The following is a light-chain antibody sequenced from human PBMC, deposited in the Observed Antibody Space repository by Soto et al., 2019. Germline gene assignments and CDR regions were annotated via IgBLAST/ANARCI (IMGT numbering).Light chain of an antibody. Sequence: DIQMTQSPSAMSASVGDRVTITCRASQGISNYLAWFQQKPGKVPKRLIYAASSLQSGVPSRFSGSGSGTEFTLTXXXXXXXXXXXXXCLQHNSYPWTFGQGTKVEIK. CDR1: QGISNY. CDR2: AAS. J-gene: IGKJ1*01. V-gene: IGKV1-17*03. CDR3: LQHNSYPWT.